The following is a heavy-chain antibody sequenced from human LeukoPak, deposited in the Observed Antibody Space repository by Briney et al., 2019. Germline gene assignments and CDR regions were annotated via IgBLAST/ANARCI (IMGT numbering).Heavy chain of an antibody. J-gene: IGHJ3*02. CDR3: ARVRGGSGSSYAADAFDI. D-gene: IGHD1-26*01. Sequence: PGGSLRLSCAASGFTFSSSAMSWVRQAPGKGLVWVSRIYNDGSSTSYADSVKGRFTISRDNAKSTLYLQMNSLRAEDTAVYYCARVRGGSGSSYAADAFDIWGQGTMVTVSS. V-gene: IGHV3-74*01. CDR1: GFTFSSSA. CDR2: IYNDGSST.